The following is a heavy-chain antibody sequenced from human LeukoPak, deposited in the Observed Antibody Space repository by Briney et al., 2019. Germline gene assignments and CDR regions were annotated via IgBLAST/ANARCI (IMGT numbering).Heavy chain of an antibody. Sequence: GGSLRLSCAASGFTFSSYAMSWVRQAPGKGLEWVSAISGSGGNTYYADSVKGRFTISRDNSKNTLYLQMNSLRAEDTAVYYCAKVVYYDFWSGYYYGMDVWGQGTTVTVSS. CDR3: AKVVYYDFWSGYYYGMDV. CDR1: GFTFSSYA. J-gene: IGHJ6*02. D-gene: IGHD3-3*01. CDR2: ISGSGGNT. V-gene: IGHV3-23*01.